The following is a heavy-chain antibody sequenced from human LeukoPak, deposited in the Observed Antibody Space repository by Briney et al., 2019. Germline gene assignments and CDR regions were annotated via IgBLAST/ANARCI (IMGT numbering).Heavy chain of an antibody. J-gene: IGHJ4*02. D-gene: IGHD6-19*01. CDR1: GFTFSFYW. V-gene: IGHV3-7*01. Sequence: GGSLRLSCAASGFTFSFYWMSWVRQVPGKGLEWVANIKQDGSEKYYVDSVKGRFTISRDNAKNSLYLRMNSLRAEDTAIYYCARGRRAVAGTSRSAFDYWGQGTLVTVSS. CDR2: IKQDGSEK. CDR3: ARGRRAVAGTSRSAFDY.